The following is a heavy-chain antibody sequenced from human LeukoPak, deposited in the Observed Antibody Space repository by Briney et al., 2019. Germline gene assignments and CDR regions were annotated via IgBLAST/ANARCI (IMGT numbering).Heavy chain of an antibody. Sequence: ASVKVSCKASGYTFTGYYMHWVRQAPGQGLEWMGWINPNSGGTNYAQKFQGRVTMTRDTSISTAYMELSRLRSDDTAVYYCARAGAQIASLWFGELFPDYWGQGTLVTVSS. J-gene: IGHJ4*02. D-gene: IGHD3-10*01. CDR3: ARAGAQIASLWFGELFPDY. CDR1: GYTFTGYY. CDR2: INPNSGGT. V-gene: IGHV1-2*02.